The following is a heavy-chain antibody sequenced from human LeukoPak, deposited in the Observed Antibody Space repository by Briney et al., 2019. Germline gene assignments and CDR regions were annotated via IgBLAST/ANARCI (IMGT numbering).Heavy chain of an antibody. D-gene: IGHD6-13*01. CDR2: MNSGGSI. CDR3: AREKSGVYGDAFDI. J-gene: IGHJ3*02. Sequence: GGSLRLSCAASGFSIRSNEVNWVRQAPGKALEWLSYMNSGGSIFYAEAVKGRFTISRDNAKNSLYLQMNSLRAEDTAVYYCAREKSGVYGDAFDIWGQGTMVTVSS. CDR1: GFSIRSNE. V-gene: IGHV3-48*03.